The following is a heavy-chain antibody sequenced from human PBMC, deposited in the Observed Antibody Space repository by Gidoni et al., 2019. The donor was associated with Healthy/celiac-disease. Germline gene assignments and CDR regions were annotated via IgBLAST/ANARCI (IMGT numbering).Heavy chain of an antibody. D-gene: IGHD6-6*01. J-gene: IGHJ6*02. CDR2: ISSSSSYI. CDR3: ARDYSSSSSYYYGMDV. CDR1: GFTFSSYS. Sequence: EVQLVESGGGLVKPGGSLRLSCAASGFTFSSYSMNWVRQAPGKGLEWVSSISSSSSYIYYADSVKGRSTISRDNAKNSLYLQMNSLRAEDTAVYYCARDYSSSSSYYYGMDVWGQGTTVTVSS. V-gene: IGHV3-21*06.